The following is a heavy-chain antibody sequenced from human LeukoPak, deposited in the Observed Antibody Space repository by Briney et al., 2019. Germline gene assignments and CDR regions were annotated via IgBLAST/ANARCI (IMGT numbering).Heavy chain of an antibody. J-gene: IGHJ6*02. Sequence: GGSLRLSCAASGFTFSSYGMHWVRQAPGKGLEWVAVISYDGSNKYYADSVKGRFTISRDNSKNTLYLQMNSLRAEDTAVYYCARDNYYGSGSPMDVWGQGTTVTVSS. CDR1: GFTFSSYG. D-gene: IGHD3-10*01. V-gene: IGHV3-30*03. CDR2: ISYDGSNK. CDR3: ARDNYYGSGSPMDV.